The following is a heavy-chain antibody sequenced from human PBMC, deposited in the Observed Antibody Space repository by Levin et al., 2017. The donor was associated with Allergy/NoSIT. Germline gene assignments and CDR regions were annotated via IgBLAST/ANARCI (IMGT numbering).Heavy chain of an antibody. V-gene: IGHV4-31*03. D-gene: IGHD6-13*01. Sequence: SETLSLTCTVSGAAISSGPYYWGWIRQHPGKGLEWIGHSYHSGAAYYNPSLQSRVTISVDTSQNHFSLILSSLTAADTAMYYCARVRAAAGKGWFDPWGQGTLVTVSS. CDR3: ARVRAAAGKGWFDP. CDR2: SYHSGAA. CDR1: GAAISSGPYY. J-gene: IGHJ5*02.